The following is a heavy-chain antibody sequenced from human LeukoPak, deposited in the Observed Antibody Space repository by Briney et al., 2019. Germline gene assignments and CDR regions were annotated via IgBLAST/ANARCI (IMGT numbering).Heavy chain of an antibody. CDR1: GYTLTELS. J-gene: IGHJ4*02. CDR2: FDPEDGET. Sequence: ASVKVSCKVSGYTLTELSMHWVRQAPGKGLEWMGGFDPEDGETIYAQKFQGRVTMTEDTSTDTAYMELSSLRSEDTAVYYCAIGGRWLQLPSVGHWGQGTLVTVSS. D-gene: IGHD5-24*01. CDR3: AIGGRWLQLPSVGH. V-gene: IGHV1-24*01.